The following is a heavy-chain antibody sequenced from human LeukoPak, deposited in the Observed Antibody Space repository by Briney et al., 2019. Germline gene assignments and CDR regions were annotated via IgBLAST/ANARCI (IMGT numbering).Heavy chain of an antibody. J-gene: IGHJ4*02. CDR2: INPSGDST. D-gene: IGHD3-10*01. Sequence: ASVKVSCKASGYTFTSYYMHWVRQAPGQGLEWMGVINPSGDSTSYAQKFQGRVTMTRDTSTSTVYMELSSLRSEDTAAHYCARSMIRGVTYYFDYWGQGTLVTVSS. V-gene: IGHV1-46*01. CDR3: ARSMIRGVTYYFDY. CDR1: GYTFTSYY.